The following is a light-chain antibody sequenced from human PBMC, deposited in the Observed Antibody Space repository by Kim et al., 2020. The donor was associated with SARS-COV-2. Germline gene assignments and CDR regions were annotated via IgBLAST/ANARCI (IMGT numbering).Light chain of an antibody. Sequence: SSELTQPLSVSVALGQTARITCGGNNIGSKNVHWYQQKPGQAPVLVIYRDSNRPSGIPERFSGSNSGNTATLTISRAQAGDEADYYCQVWDSSTYVVFGGGTQLTVL. J-gene: IGLJ2*01. V-gene: IGLV3-9*01. CDR1: NIGSKN. CDR2: RDS. CDR3: QVWDSSTYVV.